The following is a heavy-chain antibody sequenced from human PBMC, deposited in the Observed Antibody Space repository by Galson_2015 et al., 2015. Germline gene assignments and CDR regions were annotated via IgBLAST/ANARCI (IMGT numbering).Heavy chain of an antibody. V-gene: IGHV3-7*03. J-gene: IGHJ6*02. CDR2: IKQDGSEK. CDR1: GFTFSSYW. CDR3: ARASAWVYYYDSSGQGDYGMDV. Sequence: SLRLSCAASGFTFSSYWMSWVRQAPGKGLEWVANIKQDGSEKYYVDSVKGRFTISRDNAKNSLYLQMNSLRAEDTAVYYCARASAWVYYYDSSGQGDYGMDVWGQGTTVTVSS. D-gene: IGHD3-22*01.